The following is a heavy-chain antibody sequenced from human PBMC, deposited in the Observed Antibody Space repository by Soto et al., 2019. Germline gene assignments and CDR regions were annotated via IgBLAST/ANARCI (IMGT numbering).Heavy chain of an antibody. D-gene: IGHD3-10*01. CDR1: GASVSSYY. J-gene: IGHJ4*02. CDR3: ARDVGKNY. Sequence: SETLSLTCSVSGASVSSYYWSWFRQPVGKGLEWIGRIHSSGNLNYNPSLESRVTMSLDTSKNQYSLRLSSLTAADTALYLCARDVGKNYWGQGTRVTVSS. V-gene: IGHV4-4*07. CDR2: IHSSGNL.